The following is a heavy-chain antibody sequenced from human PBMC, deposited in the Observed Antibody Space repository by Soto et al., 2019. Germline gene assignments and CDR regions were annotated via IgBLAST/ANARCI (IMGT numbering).Heavy chain of an antibody. D-gene: IGHD5-18*01. V-gene: IGHV3-30-3*01. CDR2: ISYDESNK. CDR3: ARATCGYTFGPAVVCSYGMDV. Sequence: QVQLVESGGGVVQPGRSLRLSCAASGFTFSSYVMHWVRQAPGKGLEWVAVISYDESNKYYADSVKGRFTISRDNFKNTLSLQMNSLSAEDSAVYYCARATCGYTFGPAVVCSYGMDVWGQGTTVTVSS. J-gene: IGHJ6*02. CDR1: GFTFSSYV.